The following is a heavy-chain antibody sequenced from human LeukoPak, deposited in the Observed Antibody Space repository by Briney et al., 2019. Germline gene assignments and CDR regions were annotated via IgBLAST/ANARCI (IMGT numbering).Heavy chain of an antibody. D-gene: IGHD3-10*01. CDR3: ARFAKGYGSGDIDY. J-gene: IGHJ4*02. CDR2: IKQDGDQK. Sequence: GGSLRLSWVASGFTFSRYWMRWVRQAPGKGLEWVAYIKQDGDQKNYVDSVRGRVIISRDNAKNSLHMQMNSLRAEDTAVYYCARFAKGYGSGDIDYLGQGTLVTVSS. CDR1: GFTFSRYW. V-gene: IGHV3-7*01.